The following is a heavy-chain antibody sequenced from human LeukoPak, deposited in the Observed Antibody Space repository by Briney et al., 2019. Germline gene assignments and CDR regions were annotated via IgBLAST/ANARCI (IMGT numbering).Heavy chain of an antibody. D-gene: IGHD2-15*01. CDR1: GLTVSSNY. CDR3: ANEREVHVEAATGYFDF. V-gene: IGHV3-23*01. Sequence: GGSLRLSCAASGLTVSSNYMTWVRQAPGKGLEWVSGISGSGGVTYYADSVKGRFTISRDNSKNTVILQMNSLRAEATAVYYYANEREVHVEAATGYFDFWGQGTLVTVSS. J-gene: IGHJ4*02. CDR2: ISGSGGVT.